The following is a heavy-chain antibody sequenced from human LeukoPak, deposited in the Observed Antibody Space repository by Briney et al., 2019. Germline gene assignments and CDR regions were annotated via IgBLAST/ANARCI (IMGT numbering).Heavy chain of an antibody. D-gene: IGHD3-22*01. V-gene: IGHV4-59*01. CDR2: IYSTGST. CDR3: ARDYTMTHAFDI. CDR1: GGSMSDYY. J-gene: IGHJ3*02. Sequence: WETLSLTXTVSGGSMSDYYWSWIRQPPGKGLEWIGYIYSTGSTNYNPSLKSRVTISVDTSKNQFFLKLSSVTAADTALYYCARDYTMTHAFDIWGQGTLVTVSS.